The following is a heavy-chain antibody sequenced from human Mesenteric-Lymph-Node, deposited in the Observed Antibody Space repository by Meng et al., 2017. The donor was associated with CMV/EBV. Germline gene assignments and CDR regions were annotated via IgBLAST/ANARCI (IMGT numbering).Heavy chain of an antibody. CDR2: IKQDGSEK. V-gene: IGHV3-7*01. J-gene: IGHJ6*02. CDR3: ARDNNYYESSGYPPDYYYYGMDV. Sequence: GESLKISCAASGFTFSNYWMTWVRHTPGKGLEWVANIKQDGSEKQYVDSVKGRFTISRDNAKNSLYLQMNNLSAEDTAVYYCARDNNYYESSGYPPDYYYYGMDVWGQGTTVTVSS. CDR1: GFTFSNYW. D-gene: IGHD3-22*01.